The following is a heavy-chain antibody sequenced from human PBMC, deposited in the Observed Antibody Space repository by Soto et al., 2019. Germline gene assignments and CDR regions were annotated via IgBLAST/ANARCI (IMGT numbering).Heavy chain of an antibody. CDR3: ARQLGGYRLPSFDS. V-gene: IGHV3-7*04. Sequence: EVQLVESGGGLVQPGGSLRLSCVASGFTFRSYWMSWVRQAPGKGLEWVANIKQDGSEKYYVDSVKGRFTVSRDNAKNSLYLQMDSLRAEDTSVYHCARQLGGYRLPSFDSWGQGTLVTVSS. CDR1: GFTFRSYW. J-gene: IGHJ4*02. CDR2: IKQDGSEK. D-gene: IGHD6-25*01.